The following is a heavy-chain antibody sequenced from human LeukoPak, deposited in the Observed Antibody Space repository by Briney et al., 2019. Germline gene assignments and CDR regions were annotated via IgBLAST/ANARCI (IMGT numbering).Heavy chain of an antibody. D-gene: IGHD1-14*01. CDR1: GFTFSDYT. CDR2: ISGSGGTT. CDR3: AKLHNLNCDY. J-gene: IGHJ4*02. V-gene: IGHV3-23*01. Sequence: GGSLRLSCAASGFTFSDYTMSWVRQAPGTGLEWVSTISGSGGTTYYADSVKGRFTISRDNSKNTLYLQMNSLRPEDTAVYYCAKLHNLNCDYWGLGTLATVSS.